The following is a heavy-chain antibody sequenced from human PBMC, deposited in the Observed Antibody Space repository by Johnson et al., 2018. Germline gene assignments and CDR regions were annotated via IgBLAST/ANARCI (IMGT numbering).Heavy chain of an antibody. Sequence: VQLVESGGGLVKXGGSLRLSCAASGFTFSNAWMSWVRQAPGKGLEWVGLIKTKTDGGTTDYAAPVKGRITISRDDSKNTLPLQMNSLKTEDTAVYYCTTDLAMIGGDIWGQGTMVTVSS. CDR2: IKTKTDGGTT. V-gene: IGHV3-15*01. CDR1: GFTFSNAW. CDR3: TTDLAMIGGDI. J-gene: IGHJ3*02. D-gene: IGHD3-22*01.